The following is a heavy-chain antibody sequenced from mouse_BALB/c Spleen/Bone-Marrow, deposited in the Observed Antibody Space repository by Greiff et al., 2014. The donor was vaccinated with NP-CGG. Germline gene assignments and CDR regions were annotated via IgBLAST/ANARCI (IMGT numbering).Heavy chain of an antibody. Sequence: VQLQQSGGDLVKPGGSLRLSCAASGFTFSGFGMSWVRQGPDKRLEWVATIGVGGTYTYYPDSVKGRFTISRDNAKNTLYLRMSSLKSEDTAMYYCARPFTTVVATVFAYWGQGTLVTVSA. CDR3: ARPFTTVVATVFAY. CDR2: IGVGGTYT. V-gene: IGHV5-6*01. J-gene: IGHJ3*01. CDR1: GFTFSGFG. D-gene: IGHD1-1*01.